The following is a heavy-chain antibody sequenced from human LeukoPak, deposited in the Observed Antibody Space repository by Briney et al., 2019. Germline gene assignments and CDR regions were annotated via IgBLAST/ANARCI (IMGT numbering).Heavy chain of an antibody. CDR2: ISSSSSTM. CDR3: ARDPYSGYDLQAFDY. D-gene: IGHD5-12*01. CDR1: RFTFSRYS. Sequence: GGSLRLSCAASRFTFSRYSMNWVRQAPGKGLEWVSYISSSSSTMYYADSVKGRFTISRDSAKNSLYLQMNSLRVEDTAVYYCARDPYSGYDLQAFDYWGQGTLVTVSS. J-gene: IGHJ4*02. V-gene: IGHV3-48*01.